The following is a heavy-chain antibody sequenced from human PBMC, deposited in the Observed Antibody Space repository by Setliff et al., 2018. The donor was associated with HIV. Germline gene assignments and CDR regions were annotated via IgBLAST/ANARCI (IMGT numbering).Heavy chain of an antibody. D-gene: IGHD1-26*01. CDR2: IYHSGST. CDR3: ARHVTGAAYWNFFDY. V-gene: IGHV4-59*08. Sequence: SETLSLTCTVSGGSISSHYWSWIRQPPGKGLEWIGSIYHSGSTYYSPSLKSRVTISVDTSKNQFSLKLSSVTAADTAVYYCARHVTGAAYWNFFDYWGQGTLVTVSS. J-gene: IGHJ4*02. CDR1: GGSISSHY.